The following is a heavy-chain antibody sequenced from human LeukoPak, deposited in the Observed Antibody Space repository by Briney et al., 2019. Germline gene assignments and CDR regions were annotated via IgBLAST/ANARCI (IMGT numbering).Heavy chain of an antibody. V-gene: IGHV3-30*02. D-gene: IGHD1-14*01. CDR3: AKGFRNYYYYYYMDV. CDR2: IRYDGSNK. CDR1: GFTFSNYA. Sequence: GGSLRLSCAASGFTFSNYAMSWVRQAPGKGLEWVAFIRYDGSNKYYADSVKGRFTISRDNSKNTLYLQMNSLRAEDTAVYYCAKGFRNYYYYYYMDVWGKGTTVTVSS. J-gene: IGHJ6*03.